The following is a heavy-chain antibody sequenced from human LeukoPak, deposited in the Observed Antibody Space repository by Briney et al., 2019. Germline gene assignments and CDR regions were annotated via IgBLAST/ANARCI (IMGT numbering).Heavy chain of an antibody. Sequence: SETLSLTCTLSVGSISSGSYYWTWIRQPAGKGLERIGHLYTSGSTTYNTSLQSRVTISAATSKNHFSLRLTSVTAAATAVYYCARAGGSVGWYGTIDSWGQGMLVTVSS. CDR1: VGSISSGSYY. CDR2: LYTSGST. D-gene: IGHD6-19*01. CDR3: ARAGGSVGWYGTIDS. V-gene: IGHV4-61*09. J-gene: IGHJ4*02.